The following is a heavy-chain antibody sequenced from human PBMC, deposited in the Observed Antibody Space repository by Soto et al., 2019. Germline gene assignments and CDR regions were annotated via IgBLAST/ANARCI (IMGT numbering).Heavy chain of an antibody. CDR3: ARDPRIQLWEPPDY. Sequence: QVQLVESGGGVVQPGRSLRLSCAASGFTFSSYAMHWVRQAPGKGLEWVAVISYDGSNKYYADSVKGRFTISRDNSKNTLYLQMNSLRAEDTAVYYCARDPRIQLWEPPDYWGQGTLVTVSS. V-gene: IGHV3-30-3*01. D-gene: IGHD5-18*01. CDR1: GFTFSSYA. J-gene: IGHJ4*02. CDR2: ISYDGSNK.